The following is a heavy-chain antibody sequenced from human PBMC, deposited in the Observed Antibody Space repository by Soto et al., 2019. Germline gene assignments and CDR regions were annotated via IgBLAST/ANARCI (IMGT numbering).Heavy chain of an antibody. Sequence: ASVKVSCKASGYTFTSYGISWLRQAPGQGLEWMGWISAYNGNTNYAQKLQGRVTMTTDTSTSTAYMELRSLRSDDTAVYYCAREVPMVRGVHSYYYGMDVWVQGTTVTVSS. J-gene: IGHJ6*02. D-gene: IGHD3-10*01. CDR3: AREVPMVRGVHSYYYGMDV. CDR1: GYTFTSYG. CDR2: ISAYNGNT. V-gene: IGHV1-18*01.